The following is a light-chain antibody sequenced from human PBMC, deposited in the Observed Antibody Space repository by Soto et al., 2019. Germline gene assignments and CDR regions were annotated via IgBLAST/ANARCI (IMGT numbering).Light chain of an antibody. Sequence: EIVLRQSPATLSSSPGERATLSCRASQTVGVRLAWYHHKPGQAPRLIIYEASNRAAGIPARFSGSGSGTDFTLTIASLEPEDFAFYYCHQRQRWPRTFGQGTKVYIK. CDR2: EAS. J-gene: IGKJ1*01. V-gene: IGKV3-11*01. CDR3: HQRQRWPRT. CDR1: QTVGVR.